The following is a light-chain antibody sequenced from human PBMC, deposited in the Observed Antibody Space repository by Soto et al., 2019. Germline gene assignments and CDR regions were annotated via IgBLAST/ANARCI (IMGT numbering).Light chain of an antibody. V-gene: IGKV1-5*01. CDR1: QSISSW. CDR3: QQYNTYPLT. J-gene: IGKJ4*01. CDR2: DAS. Sequence: DIQMTQSPSTLSGSVVDRVTITCLASQSISSWLAWYQQKPGKAPKVLIYDASTLDGGVPSRFSGRRSGTDLTLTISSLQPSDFATYYCQQYNTYPLTFGGGTKVDIK.